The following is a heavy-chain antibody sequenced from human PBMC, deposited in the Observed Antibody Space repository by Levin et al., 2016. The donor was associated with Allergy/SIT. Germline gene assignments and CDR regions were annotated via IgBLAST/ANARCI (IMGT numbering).Heavy chain of an antibody. Sequence: ASVKVSCKASGYTFTSYGISWVRQAPGQGLEWMGWISAYNGNTNYAQKLQGRVTMTTDTSTSTAYMELRSLRSDDTAVYYCAREGSYYYDSSGYLVRAFDIWGQGTMVTVSS. J-gene: IGHJ3*02. CDR1: GYTFTSYG. D-gene: IGHD3-22*01. V-gene: IGHV1-18*01. CDR3: AREGSYYYDSSGYLVRAFDI. CDR2: ISAYNGNT.